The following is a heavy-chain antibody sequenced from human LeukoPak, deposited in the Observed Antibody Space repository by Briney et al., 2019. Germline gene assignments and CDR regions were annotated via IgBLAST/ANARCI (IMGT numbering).Heavy chain of an antibody. Sequence: SETLSLTCTVSGGSISSYYWSWIRQPAGKGLEWIGRIYTSGSTNYNPSLKSRVTMSVDTSKNQFPLKLSSVTAADTAVYYCARGLDGSGSYYRNWFDPWGQGTLVTVSS. CDR3: ARGLDGSGSYYRNWFDP. V-gene: IGHV4-4*07. D-gene: IGHD3-10*01. CDR1: GGSISSYY. J-gene: IGHJ5*02. CDR2: IYTSGST.